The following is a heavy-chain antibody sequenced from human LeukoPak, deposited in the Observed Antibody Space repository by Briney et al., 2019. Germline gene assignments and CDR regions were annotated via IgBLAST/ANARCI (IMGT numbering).Heavy chain of an antibody. J-gene: IGHJ4*02. Sequence: VASVKVSCKASGYTFTGYYMHWVRQAPGQGLEWMGWINPNSGGTNYAQKFRGRVTMTRDTSISTAYMELSRLRSDDTAVYYCARAVYYYDSLDYWGQGTLVTVSS. CDR2: INPNSGGT. CDR3: ARAVYYYDSLDY. D-gene: IGHD3-22*01. CDR1: GYTFTGYY. V-gene: IGHV1-2*02.